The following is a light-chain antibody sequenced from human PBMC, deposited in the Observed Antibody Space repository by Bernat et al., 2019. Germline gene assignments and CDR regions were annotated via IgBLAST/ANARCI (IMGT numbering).Light chain of an antibody. CDR2: HVS. CDR3: SSFTGSPTLVFV. J-gene: IGLJ1*01. Sequence: QSALTQPPSVSGSPGQTITISCTGTSSDVGAYNYVYWYQHHPGKAPKLIIYHVSSRPSGVSNRFSGSKSGNSASLTISGLQADDEADYYCSSFTGSPTLVFVFGSGTRVTVL. CDR1: SSDVGAYNY. V-gene: IGLV2-14*03.